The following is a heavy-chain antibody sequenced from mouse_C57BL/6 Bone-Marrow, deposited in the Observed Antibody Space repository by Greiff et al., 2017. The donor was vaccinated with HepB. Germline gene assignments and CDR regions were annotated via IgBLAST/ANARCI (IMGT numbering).Heavy chain of an antibody. Sequence: QVHVKQPGAELVKPGASVKVSCKASGYTFTSYWMHWVKQRPGQGLEWIGRIHPSDSDTNYNQKFKGKATLTVDKSSSTAYMQLSSLTSEDSAVYYCAPSYRDYDSAMDYWGQGTSVTVSS. CDR1: GYTFTSYW. V-gene: IGHV1-74*01. J-gene: IGHJ4*01. CDR2: IHPSDSDT. D-gene: IGHD2-13*01. CDR3: APSYRDYDSAMDY.